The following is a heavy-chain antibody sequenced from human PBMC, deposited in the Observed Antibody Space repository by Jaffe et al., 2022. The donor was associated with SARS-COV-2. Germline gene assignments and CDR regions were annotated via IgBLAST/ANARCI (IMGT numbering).Heavy chain of an antibody. D-gene: IGHD6-6*01. J-gene: IGHJ6*02. Sequence: QVQLVESGGGVVQPGRSLRLSCAASGFTFSSYGMHWVRQAPGKGLEWVAVIWSDGSNKYYADSVKGRFTFSRDNSKNTLYLQMNSLRAEDTAVYYCARVGITARPRPYYYYTMDVWGQGTTVTVSS. CDR1: GFTFSSYG. CDR3: ARVGITARPRPYYYYTMDV. V-gene: IGHV3-33*01. CDR2: IWSDGSNK.